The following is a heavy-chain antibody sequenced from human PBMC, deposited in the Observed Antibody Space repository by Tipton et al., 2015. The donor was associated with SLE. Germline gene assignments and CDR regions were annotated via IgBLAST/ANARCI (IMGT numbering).Heavy chain of an antibody. J-gene: IGHJ4*02. V-gene: IGHV4-39*07. D-gene: IGHD2-15*01. Sequence: TLSLTCSVSGGSISVSNTYWGWIRQPPGKQLEWIGNIYYRGDTFYNPSLQSRVTLSVDTSKNQFSLTLGSLTAADTAVYYCARGCSGGNCYWGDNWGQGTLVTVSS. CDR1: GGSISVSNTY. CDR2: IYYRGDT. CDR3: ARGCSGGNCYWGDN.